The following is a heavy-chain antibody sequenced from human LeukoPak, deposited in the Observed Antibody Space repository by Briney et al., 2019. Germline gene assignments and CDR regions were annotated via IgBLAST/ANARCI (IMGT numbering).Heavy chain of an antibody. Sequence: GGSLRLSCAASGFTFSSYAMSWVRQAPGKGLEWVSAISGSGGSTYYADSVKGRFTISRDNSKNTLYLQMNSLRAEDTAVYYCGKERSGWYQEGVAYWGQGTLVTVSS. D-gene: IGHD6-19*01. CDR2: ISGSGGST. CDR1: GFTFSSYA. J-gene: IGHJ4*02. CDR3: GKERSGWYQEGVAY. V-gene: IGHV3-23*01.